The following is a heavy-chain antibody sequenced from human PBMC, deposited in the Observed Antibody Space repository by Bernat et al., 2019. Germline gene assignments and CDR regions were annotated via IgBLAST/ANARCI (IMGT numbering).Heavy chain of an antibody. V-gene: IGHV3-11*05. CDR2: ISSRSNYT. Sequence: QVQLVESGGGLIQPGGSLRLSCAASGFTFSDYYISWIRQAPGKGLDWVSYISSRSNYTSYADFVKGRFTIARENAKNSLYLQMNSLGAEDTAVYYCARGTSTSAPYMDVWGKGTTVTGSS. J-gene: IGHJ6*03. CDR1: GFTFSDYY. D-gene: IGHD1-1*01. CDR3: ARGTSTSAPYMDV.